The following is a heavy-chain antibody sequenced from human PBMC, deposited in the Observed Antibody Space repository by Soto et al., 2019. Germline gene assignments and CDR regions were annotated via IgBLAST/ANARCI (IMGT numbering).Heavy chain of an antibody. CDR2: IYYSGST. Sequence: SETLSLTCAVYGGSFSGYYWSWIRQPPGKGLEFIGYIYYSGSTNYNPSLKSRVTISVDTSKNQFSLKLSSVTAADTAVYYCARENSIAAAGTWSDYWGQGTLVTVSS. D-gene: IGHD6-13*01. V-gene: IGHV4-59*01. CDR3: ARENSIAAAGTWSDY. CDR1: GGSFSGYY. J-gene: IGHJ4*02.